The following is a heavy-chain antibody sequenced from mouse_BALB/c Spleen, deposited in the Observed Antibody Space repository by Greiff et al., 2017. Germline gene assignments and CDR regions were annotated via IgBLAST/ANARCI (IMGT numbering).Heavy chain of an antibody. CDR3: ARRNYRYDWFAY. CDR1: GYTFSSYW. D-gene: IGHD2-14*01. CDR2: ILPGSGST. J-gene: IGHJ3*01. Sequence: VQVVESGAELMKPGASVKISCKATGYTFSSYWIEWVKQRPGHGLEWIGEILPGSGSTNYNEKFKGKATFTADTSSNTAYMQLSSLTSEDSAVYYCARRNYRYDWFAYWGQGTLVTVSA. V-gene: IGHV1-9*01.